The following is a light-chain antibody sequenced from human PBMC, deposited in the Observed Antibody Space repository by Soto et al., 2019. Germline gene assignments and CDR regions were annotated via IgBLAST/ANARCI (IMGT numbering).Light chain of an antibody. Sequence: QSALTQPASVSGSPGQSITISCTGTSSDVGGYNYVSWYQQHPGKAPKLMIYDVSNRPSGVSDRFSGSKSGNTASLTISGLQEDDDDDYYYSSYTSSLSLGVFGGGTKLTVL. V-gene: IGLV2-14*01. CDR1: SSDVGGYNY. J-gene: IGLJ2*01. CDR2: DVS. CDR3: SSYTSSLSLGV.